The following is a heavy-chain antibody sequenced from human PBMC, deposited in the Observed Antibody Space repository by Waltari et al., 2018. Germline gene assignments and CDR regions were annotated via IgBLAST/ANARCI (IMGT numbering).Heavy chain of an antibody. CDR3: ASCSSTSCYSWGYNWFDP. V-gene: IGHV1-69*01. CDR1: GGTFSSYA. D-gene: IGHD2-2*01. J-gene: IGHJ5*02. Sequence: QVQLVQSGAEVKKPGSSVKVSCKASGGTFSSYAISWVRQAPGQGLEWMGGIIPIFGTANYGQKFQGRVTITADESTSTAYRELSSLGSEDTAVYYCASCSSTSCYSWGYNWFDPWGQGTLVTVSS. CDR2: IIPIFGTA.